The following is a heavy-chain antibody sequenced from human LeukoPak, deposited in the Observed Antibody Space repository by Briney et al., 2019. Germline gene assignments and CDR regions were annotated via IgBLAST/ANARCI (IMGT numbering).Heavy chain of an antibody. CDR2: IYYSGST. V-gene: IGHV4-39*01. J-gene: IGHJ4*02. Sequence: SETLSLTCTVSGGTISSSSYYWGWIRRPPGKGLEWIGSIYYSGSTYYNPSLKSRVTISVDTSKNQFSLKLSSVTAADTAVYYCARLVPYYYDSSGYLFDYWGQGTLVTVSS. D-gene: IGHD3-22*01. CDR1: GGTISSSSYY. CDR3: ARLVPYYYDSSGYLFDY.